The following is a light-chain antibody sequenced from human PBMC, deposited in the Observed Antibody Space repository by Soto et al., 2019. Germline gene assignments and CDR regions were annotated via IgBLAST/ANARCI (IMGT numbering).Light chain of an antibody. CDR3: ETWYSNTHKV. Sequence: QLVLTQSSSASASLGSSVKLTCILSSGHSTYIIAWHQQQPGKAPRFLMTLDRSGSYNRGRGVPDRFSGSSSGADRYLTISNRQCEDEGDYYCETWYSNTHKVFGGGTKLTVL. CDR1: SGHSTYI. CDR2: LDRSGSY. J-gene: IGLJ3*02. V-gene: IGLV4-60*02.